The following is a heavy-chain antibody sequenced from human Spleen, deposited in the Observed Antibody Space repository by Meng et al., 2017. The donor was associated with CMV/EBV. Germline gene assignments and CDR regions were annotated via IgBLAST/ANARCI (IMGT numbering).Heavy chain of an antibody. CDR3: AREGESDYGGNTYYFDY. V-gene: IGHV6-1*01. Sequence: QVQLQPSGPGLVKPSQTLPLTRSTSGDSVSSNSAAWNWIRQSPSRGLEWLGRTYYRSKWYNDYAVSVKSRITINPDTSKNQFSLQLNSVTPEDTAVYYCAREGESDYGGNTYYFDYWGQGTLVTVSS. D-gene: IGHD4-23*01. CDR1: GDSVSSNSAA. CDR2: TYYRSKWYN. J-gene: IGHJ4*02.